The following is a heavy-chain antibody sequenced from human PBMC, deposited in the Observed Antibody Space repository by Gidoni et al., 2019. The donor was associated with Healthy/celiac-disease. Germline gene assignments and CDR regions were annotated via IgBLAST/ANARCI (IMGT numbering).Heavy chain of an antibody. J-gene: IGHJ6*03. Sequence: QVQLVESGGGVVQPGRSLRLSCAASGFTFSSYGMVWVRQAPGKGLEWLATISYDGSNRYYADSVEGRFTISRDNSKNTLYLQMNSLRPDDTAVYFCAKANFWTGYDPGTYSYYYMDVWGKGTTVTVSS. D-gene: IGHD3-3*01. CDR3: AKANFWTGYDPGTYSYYYMDV. CDR1: GFTFSSYG. V-gene: IGHV3-30*18. CDR2: ISYDGSNR.